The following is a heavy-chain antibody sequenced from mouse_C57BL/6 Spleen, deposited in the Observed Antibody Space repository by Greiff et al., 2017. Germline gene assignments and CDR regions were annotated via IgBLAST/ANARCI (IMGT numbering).Heavy chain of an antibody. V-gene: IGHV5-9*01. Sequence: EVQVVESGGGLVKPGGSLKLSCAASGFTFSSYTMSWVRQTPEKRLEWVATISGGGGNTYYPDSVKGRFTISRDNAKNTLYLQMSSLRSEDTALYYCARRSTVVENYYAMDYWGQGTSVTVSS. D-gene: IGHD1-1*01. CDR3: ARRSTVVENYYAMDY. J-gene: IGHJ4*01. CDR2: ISGGGGNT. CDR1: GFTFSSYT.